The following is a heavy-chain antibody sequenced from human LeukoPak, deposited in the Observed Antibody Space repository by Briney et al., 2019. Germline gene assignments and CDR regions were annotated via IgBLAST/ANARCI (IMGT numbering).Heavy chain of an antibody. V-gene: IGHV4-39*01. CDR3: ARILTTFDS. CDR2: FYYIGGT. CDR1: RGSISSSSYY. D-gene: IGHD4-11*01. J-gene: IGHJ4*02. Sequence: SETLSLTCTVSRGSISSSSYYWGWIRQPPGKRLEWIGSFYYIGGTYYNPSLEGRVTISADSSKNQFSLKLTSVTAADTALYYCARILTTFDSWGQGTLDTVSS.